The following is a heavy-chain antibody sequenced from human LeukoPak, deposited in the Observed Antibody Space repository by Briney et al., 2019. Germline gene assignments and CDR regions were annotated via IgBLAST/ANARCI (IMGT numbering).Heavy chain of an antibody. Sequence: SETLSLTCTVSGGSISSYYWSWIRQPAGKGLEWIGRIYTSGSTNCNPSLKSRVTMSVDTSKNQFSLKLSSVTAADTAVYYCARSPQPADIVVVPAATPNAWGDWFDPWGQGTLVTVSS. CDR1: GGSISSYY. J-gene: IGHJ5*02. D-gene: IGHD2-2*01. CDR2: IYTSGST. CDR3: ARSPQPADIVVVPAATPNAWGDWFDP. V-gene: IGHV4-4*07.